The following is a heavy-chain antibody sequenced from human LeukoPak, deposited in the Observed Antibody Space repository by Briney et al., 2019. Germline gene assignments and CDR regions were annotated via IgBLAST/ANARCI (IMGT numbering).Heavy chain of an antibody. V-gene: IGHV4-59*01. J-gene: IGHJ4*02. CDR2: IYYSGST. Sequence: SETLSLTRTVSGGSISSYYWSWIRQPPGKGLEWIGYIYYSGSTNYNPSLKSRVTISVDTSKNQFSLKLSSVTAAGTAVYYCARSYGSGSYTDYWGQGTLVTVSS. D-gene: IGHD3-10*01. CDR3: ARSYGSGSYTDY. CDR1: GGSISSYY.